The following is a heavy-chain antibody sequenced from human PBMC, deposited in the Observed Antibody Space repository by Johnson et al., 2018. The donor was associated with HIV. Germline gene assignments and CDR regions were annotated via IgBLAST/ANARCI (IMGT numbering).Heavy chain of an antibody. D-gene: IGHD3-16*02. CDR3: ARDYSDYVWGSDRFGAFDI. V-gene: IGHV3-30*02. CDR2: IRYDGSNK. J-gene: IGHJ3*02. CDR1: GFTFSSYG. Sequence: VQLVESGGGVVQPGGSLRLSCAASGFTFSSYGMHWVRQAPGKGLEWVAFIRYDGSNKYYADSVKGRFTISRDNSKNTLYLQMNSLRAEYTAVYYCARDYSDYVWGSDRFGAFDIGGQGTMVTVSS.